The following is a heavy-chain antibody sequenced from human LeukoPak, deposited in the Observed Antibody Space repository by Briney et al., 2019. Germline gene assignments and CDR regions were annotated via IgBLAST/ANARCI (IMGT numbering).Heavy chain of an antibody. V-gene: IGHV3-21*01. CDR1: GFTFSSYS. CDR3: ARAETTYTIFGVVINYFDY. J-gene: IGHJ4*02. D-gene: IGHD3-3*01. Sequence: GGSLRLSCAASGFTFSSYSMNWVRQAPVKGLEWVSSISSSSSYIYYADSVKGRFTISRDNAKNSLYLQMNSLRAEDTAVYYCARAETTYTIFGVVINYFDYWGQGTLVTVSS. CDR2: ISSSSSYI.